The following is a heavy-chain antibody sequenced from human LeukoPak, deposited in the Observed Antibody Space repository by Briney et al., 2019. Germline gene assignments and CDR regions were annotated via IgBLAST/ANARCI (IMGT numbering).Heavy chain of an antibody. J-gene: IGHJ4*02. V-gene: IGHV4-59*01. Sequence: PSETLSLTCTVSGGSISSYYWNWIRQPPGKGLEWIGYIFYTGRTNYNPSLKSRISMSVDTSKNQFSLKVTSVTAADTAVYYCASLGYGISYWGQGSLITVSS. D-gene: IGHD5-12*01. CDR1: GGSISSYY. CDR3: ASLGYGISY. CDR2: IFYTGRT.